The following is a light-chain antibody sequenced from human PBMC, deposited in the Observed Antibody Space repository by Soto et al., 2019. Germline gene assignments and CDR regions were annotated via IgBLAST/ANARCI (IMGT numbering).Light chain of an antibody. Sequence: QSVLTQPPSASGSPGQSVTISCTGTSSDVGGYNYVSWYQHHPGKAPKLMIYEVNKRPSGVPDRFSGSKSGNTASLTVSGRQAEDEADYYCSSFAGTNNLGVFGTGTKLTVL. CDR1: SSDVGGYNY. CDR2: EVN. CDR3: SSFAGTNNLGV. V-gene: IGLV2-8*01. J-gene: IGLJ1*01.